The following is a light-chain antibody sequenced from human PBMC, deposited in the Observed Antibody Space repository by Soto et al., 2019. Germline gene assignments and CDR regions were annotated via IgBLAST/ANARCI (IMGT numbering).Light chain of an antibody. V-gene: IGKV3-15*01. Sequence: EIVMTQSPATLSVSPGERVTLSCRASQSVSSNLAWYQQKHGQAPRLLIHGASTRATGVPAWFSGSGSGTDYTLTISSLQFEDFAVYYCQQYNNWPWTFGQGTKVDIK. J-gene: IGKJ1*01. CDR3: QQYNNWPWT. CDR2: GAS. CDR1: QSVSSN.